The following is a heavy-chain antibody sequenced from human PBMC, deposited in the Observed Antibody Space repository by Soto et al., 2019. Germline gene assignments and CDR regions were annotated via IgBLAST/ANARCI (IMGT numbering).Heavy chain of an antibody. CDR2: IYYSGST. CDR1: GGSVSSGSYY. V-gene: IGHV4-61*01. CDR3: ARVRRWFAP. Sequence: SETLSLTCTVSGGSVSSGSYYWSWIRQPPGKGLEWIGYIYYSGSTNYNPSLKSRVTISVDTSKNQFSLKLSSVTAADTAVYYCARVRRWFAPWGQRNLVTVYS. J-gene: IGHJ5*02.